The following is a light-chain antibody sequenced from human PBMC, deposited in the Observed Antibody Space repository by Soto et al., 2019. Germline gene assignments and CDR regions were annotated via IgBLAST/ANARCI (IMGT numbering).Light chain of an antibody. Sequence: DIHMTQSPSSLSASVGDRVTITCRASQSISRYLNWYQQKPVKAPKLLIYAASSLQSGVPSRFMCSGSGRYFTLTISSLQPEDFAAYYCQQSYSTPRTFGQGTKVEIK. V-gene: IGKV1-39*01. CDR3: QQSYSTPRT. CDR2: AAS. CDR1: QSISRY. J-gene: IGKJ1*01.